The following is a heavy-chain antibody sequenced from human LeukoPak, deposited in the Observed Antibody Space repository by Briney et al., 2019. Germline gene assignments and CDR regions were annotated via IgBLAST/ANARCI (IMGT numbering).Heavy chain of an antibody. CDR1: GFPLSTSGMC. D-gene: IGHD5-18*01. V-gene: IGHV2-70*11. CDR2: IDWDDDK. J-gene: IGHJ4*02. CDR3: ARARTWIQLYDY. Sequence: SGPALVKPTQTLTLTCTFSGFPLSTSGMCVSWIRQPPGKALEWLARIDWDDDKYYSTSLKTRLTISKDTSKNQVVLTMTNMDPVDTATYYCARARTWIQLYDYWGQGTLVTVSS.